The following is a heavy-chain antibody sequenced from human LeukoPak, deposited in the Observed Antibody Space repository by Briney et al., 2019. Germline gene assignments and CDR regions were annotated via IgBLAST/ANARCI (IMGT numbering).Heavy chain of an antibody. CDR1: GFTFSSYG. CDR2: IRYHGSNI. CDR3: AKVLTGYCGSTSCPFDS. J-gene: IGHJ4*02. Sequence: GGSLRLSCTASGFTFSSYGMHWVRQAPGKGLEWVAYIRYHGSNINYADSVKDRFTISRDNSKDTLFLQMSSLRAEDTAVYYCAKVLTGYCGSTSCPFDSWGQGTLVTVSS. D-gene: IGHD2-2*01. V-gene: IGHV3-30*02.